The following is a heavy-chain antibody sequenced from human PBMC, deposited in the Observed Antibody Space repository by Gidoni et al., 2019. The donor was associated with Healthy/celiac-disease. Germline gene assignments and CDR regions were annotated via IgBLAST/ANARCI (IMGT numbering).Heavy chain of an antibody. CDR2: INPNRGGT. CDR3: ARWRGYSGYDPRGPFDY. D-gene: IGHD5-12*01. V-gene: IGHV1-2*06. CDR1: GYTFTGYY. J-gene: IGHJ4*02. Sequence: QVQLVQSGAEVKKPGASVKVSCKASGYTFTGYYMHWVRQAPGQGLEWMGRINPNRGGTNYAQKFQGRVTMTRDTSISTAYMELSRLRSDDTAVYYCARWRGYSGYDPRGPFDYWGQGTLVTVSS.